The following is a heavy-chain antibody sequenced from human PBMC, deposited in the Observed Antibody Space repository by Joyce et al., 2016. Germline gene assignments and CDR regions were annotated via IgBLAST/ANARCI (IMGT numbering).Heavy chain of an antibody. CDR2: MYYSGST. D-gene: IGHD5-24*01. Sequence: QLQLQESGPGLVKPSETLSLTCTVSGASITSSSFYWGWIRQPPGKGLQWIGTMYYSGSTYYNPSLKSRVTMSVDTSRNQFSLNLTSVSVADTAVYYCARALGRGYYFDYWGQGTLITVSS. J-gene: IGHJ4*02. V-gene: IGHV4-39*07. CDR1: GASITSSSFY. CDR3: ARALGRGYYFDY.